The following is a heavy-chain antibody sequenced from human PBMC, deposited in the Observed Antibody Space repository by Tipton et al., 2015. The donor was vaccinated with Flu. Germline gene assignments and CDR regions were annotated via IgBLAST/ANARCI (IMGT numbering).Heavy chain of an antibody. Sequence: TLSLTCTVSGGSISSYYWSWIRQPAGKGLEWIGRIYTSGSTNYNPSLKSRVTMSVDTSKNQFSLKLSSVTAADTAVYYCARDEAPRYYYYYGMDVWGQGTTVTVSS. V-gene: IGHV4-4*07. CDR2: IYTSGST. CDR1: GGSISSYY. CDR3: ARDEAPRYYYYYGMDV. J-gene: IGHJ6*02.